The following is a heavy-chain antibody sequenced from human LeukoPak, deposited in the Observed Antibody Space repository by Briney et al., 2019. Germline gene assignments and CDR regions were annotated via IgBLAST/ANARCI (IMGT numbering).Heavy chain of an antibody. CDR1: SGSISSYY. CDR3: AAGWGIDSFDF. D-gene: IGHD6-19*01. J-gene: IGHJ3*01. CDR2: IYYTGNT. Sequence: PSETLSLTCAVSSGSISSYYWTWIRQPPGKGLEWIGFIYYTGNTNSNPSLKSRVIISLETSKNQFSLKLNSVTAADTAVYFCAAGWGIDSFDFWGHGTMVIVSS. V-gene: IGHV4-59*12.